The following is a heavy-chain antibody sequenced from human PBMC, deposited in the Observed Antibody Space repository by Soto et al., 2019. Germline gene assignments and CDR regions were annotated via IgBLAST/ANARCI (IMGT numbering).Heavy chain of an antibody. Sequence: QVQLQESGPGLVKPSGTLSLTCAVSSGSISSSNWWSWVRQPPGKGLEWIGEIYHSGSTNYNSSLKSRVTISVDKSKNQFSLKLSSVTAADTAVYYCASGSIRITSRRYYYYMDVWGKGTTVTVSS. J-gene: IGHJ6*03. CDR1: SGSISSSNW. V-gene: IGHV4-4*02. CDR3: ASGSIRITSRRYYYYMDV. D-gene: IGHD3-10*01. CDR2: IYHSGST.